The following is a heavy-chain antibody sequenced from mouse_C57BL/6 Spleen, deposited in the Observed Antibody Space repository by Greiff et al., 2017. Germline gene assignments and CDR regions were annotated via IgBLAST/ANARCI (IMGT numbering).Heavy chain of an antibody. Sequence: EVKLEESGGGLVKPGGSLKLSCAASGFTFSSYAMSWVRQTPEKRLEWVATISDGGSYTYYPDNVKGRFTIARDNAKNNLYLQMSHLKSEDTAMYYCARDRYYGSSLYWYFDVWGTGTTVTVSS. CDR2: ISDGGSYT. CDR1: GFTFSSYA. J-gene: IGHJ1*03. D-gene: IGHD1-1*01. CDR3: ARDRYYGSSLYWYFDV. V-gene: IGHV5-4*01.